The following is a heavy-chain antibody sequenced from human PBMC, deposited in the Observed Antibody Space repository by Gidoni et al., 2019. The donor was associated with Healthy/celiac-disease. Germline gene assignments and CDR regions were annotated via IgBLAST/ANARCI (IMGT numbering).Heavy chain of an antibody. CDR1: GFSLSTSGVG. Sequence: QITLKESGPTLVKPTQTLTLTCTFSGFSLSTSGVGVGWIRQPPGKALEWLALIYWDDEKRYSPSLKSRLTITKDTSKNQVVLTMTNMDPVDTATYYCAHRRVGAAGPEGYFDYWGQGTLVTVSS. CDR2: IYWDDEK. CDR3: AHRRVGAAGPEGYFDY. D-gene: IGHD6-13*01. V-gene: IGHV2-5*02. J-gene: IGHJ4*02.